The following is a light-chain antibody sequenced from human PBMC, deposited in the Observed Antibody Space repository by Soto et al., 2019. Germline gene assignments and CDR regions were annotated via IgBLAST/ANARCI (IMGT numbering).Light chain of an antibody. Sequence: QSVLTQPPSVSGAPGQRVTISCTGSSSNIGAGYDVHWYQQFPGTAPKLLIYGNSNRPSGVPDRFSGSKSGTSASLAITGLQAGDEADYYCQSYDNSLSGSYVFGTGTKVTVL. CDR2: GNS. V-gene: IGLV1-40*01. CDR3: QSYDNSLSGSYV. CDR1: SSNIGAGYD. J-gene: IGLJ1*01.